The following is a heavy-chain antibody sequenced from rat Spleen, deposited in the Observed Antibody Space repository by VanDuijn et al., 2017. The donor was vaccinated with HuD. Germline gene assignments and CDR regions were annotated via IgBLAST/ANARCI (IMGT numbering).Heavy chain of an antibody. Sequence: QVQLKESGPGLVQSSQTLSLTCTVSGFSLISYAVSWVRQPPGKGLEWIGGIWGDGSTNYNSALKSRLSISRDASKSQVFLKMNSLQTEDTATYYCAREGNTYYGYNGDYWGQGVMVTVSS. J-gene: IGHJ2*01. D-gene: IGHD1-9*01. CDR3: AREGNTYYGYNGDY. CDR1: GFSLISYA. CDR2: IWGDGST. V-gene: IGHV2-15*01.